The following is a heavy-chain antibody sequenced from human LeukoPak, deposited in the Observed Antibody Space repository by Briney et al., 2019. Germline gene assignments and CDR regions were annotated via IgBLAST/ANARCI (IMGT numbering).Heavy chain of an antibody. CDR2: INPSGGST. J-gene: IGHJ3*02. D-gene: IGHD2-2*01. CDR1: GYTFTNYY. CDR3: ARDPVPAAISDAFDI. V-gene: IGHV1-46*01. Sequence: GASVKVSCKASGYTFTNYYMHWVRQAPGQGLEWMGIINPSGGSTSYAQKFQGRVTMTRDTSTSTVYMELSSLRSEDTAVYYCARDPVPAAISDAFDIWGQGTMVTVSS.